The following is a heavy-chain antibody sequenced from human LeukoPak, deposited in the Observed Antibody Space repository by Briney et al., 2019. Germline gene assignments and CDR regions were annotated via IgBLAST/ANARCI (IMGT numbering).Heavy chain of an antibody. D-gene: IGHD6-19*01. V-gene: IGHV4-59*08. Sequence: SETLSLTCTVSGGSFRSYYWTWIRQPPGKGLEWIAYIYYSGSTNYNPSLKSRVTISLDTSKNQFSLKLSSVTAADTAVYYCARHSIVGQWLVPFDYWGQGTLVTVSS. CDR1: GGSFRSYY. CDR2: IYYSGST. J-gene: IGHJ4*02. CDR3: ARHSIVGQWLVPFDY.